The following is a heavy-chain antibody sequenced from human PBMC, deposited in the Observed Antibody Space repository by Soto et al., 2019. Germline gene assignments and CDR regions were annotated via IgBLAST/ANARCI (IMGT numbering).Heavy chain of an antibody. J-gene: IGHJ4*02. D-gene: IGHD6-13*01. V-gene: IGHV4-4*02. CDR3: ARYNAASGTYYFDY. Sequence: PSETLSLTCAVSGASVRSTYWWSWVRQPPGKGPEWIGEINHRGSANYNPSLRSRVTMSVDISKSQFSLRLTSVTAADTAVYYCARYNAASGTYYFDYWGQGALVTVSS. CDR2: INHRGSA. CDR1: GASVRSTYW.